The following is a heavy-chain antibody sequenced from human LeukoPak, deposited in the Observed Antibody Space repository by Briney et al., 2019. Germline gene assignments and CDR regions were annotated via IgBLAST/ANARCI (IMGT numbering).Heavy chain of an antibody. D-gene: IGHD3-10*01. CDR2: IYHSGST. CDR1: GYSISSGYY. CDR3: ARDLMEDYYGSGRGAFDI. V-gene: IGHV4-38-2*02. J-gene: IGHJ3*02. Sequence: PSETLSLTCTVSGYSISSGYYWGWILQPPGKGLEWIVSIYHSGSTYYNPSLKSRVTISVDTSKNQFSLKLSSVTAADTAVYYCARDLMEDYYGSGRGAFDIWGQGTMVTVSS.